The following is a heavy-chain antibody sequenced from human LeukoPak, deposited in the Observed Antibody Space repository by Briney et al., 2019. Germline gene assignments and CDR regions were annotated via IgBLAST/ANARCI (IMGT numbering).Heavy chain of an antibody. Sequence: GGSLRLSCAASGFIFSQYGMSWVRQAPGKGLEWVASIRHRGDPTYYAASVKGRFTISRDNSKNTLDLRMHSLTAEDSATYYCTKDLSVSVWVADFWGQGTLVSVSS. D-gene: IGHD2-15*01. V-gene: IGHV3-23*01. J-gene: IGHJ4*02. CDR1: GFIFSQYG. CDR2: IRHRGDPT. CDR3: TKDLSVSVWVADF.